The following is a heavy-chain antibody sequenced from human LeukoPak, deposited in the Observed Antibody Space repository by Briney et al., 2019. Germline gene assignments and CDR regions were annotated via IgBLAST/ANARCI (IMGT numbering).Heavy chain of an antibody. V-gene: IGHV4-59*01. CDR2: IYYSGST. D-gene: IGHD1-26*01. CDR3: ARGLWEGSSWYFDY. Sequence: SETLSLTCTVSGGSISSYYWSWIRQPPGKGLEWIGYIYYSGSTNYNPSLKSRVTISVDTSKNQFSLKLSSVTAADTAVYYCARGLWEGSSWYFDYWGQGTLVTVSS. CDR1: GGSISSYY. J-gene: IGHJ4*02.